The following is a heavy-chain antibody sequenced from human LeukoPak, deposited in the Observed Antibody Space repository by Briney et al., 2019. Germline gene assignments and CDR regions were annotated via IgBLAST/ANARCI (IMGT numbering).Heavy chain of an antibody. Sequence: GGSLRLSCAASGFTFSDYYMIWLRQAPGKGREWVSTIKGIGPTTYYADSLKGRFTISRDNAKNSLFLQMSSLRADDTAIYYCARAGELRYMDVWGKGTAVTVSS. CDR3: ARAGELRYMDV. D-gene: IGHD3-16*01. CDR1: GFTFSDYY. J-gene: IGHJ6*03. V-gene: IGHV3-11*04. CDR2: IKGIGPTT.